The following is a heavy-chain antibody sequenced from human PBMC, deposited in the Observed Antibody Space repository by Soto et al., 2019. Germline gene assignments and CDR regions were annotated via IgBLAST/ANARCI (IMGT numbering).Heavy chain of an antibody. CDR3: ASKAACGGDCYAFDS. D-gene: IGHD2-21*02. CDR1: GGIFSSNT. CDR2: IIPLFGTA. Sequence: QVYLVQSGAEVKKPGSSVKISCKASGGIFSSNTINWVRQAAGQGLEWMGGIIPLFGTANYAEKFQGRVTITADKSTKTEYMELRSLRSGDTAVYYCASKAACGGDCYAFDSCGQGTLITGSS. J-gene: IGHJ4*02. V-gene: IGHV1-69*06.